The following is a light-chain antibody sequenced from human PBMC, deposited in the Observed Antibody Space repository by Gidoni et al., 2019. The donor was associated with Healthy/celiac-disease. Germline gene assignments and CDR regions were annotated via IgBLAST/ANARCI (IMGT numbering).Light chain of an antibody. CDR1: SSNIGAGYD. Sequence: QSVLTQPPSVSGAPGQRVTISCTGTSSNIGAGYDVQWDQQLPGTAPKLLIYGNSNRPSGVPDRFSGSKSGTSASLAITGLQAEDEADYYCQSYDSSLSGSVVFGGGTKLTVL. J-gene: IGLJ2*01. V-gene: IGLV1-40*01. CDR3: QSYDSSLSGSVV. CDR2: GNS.